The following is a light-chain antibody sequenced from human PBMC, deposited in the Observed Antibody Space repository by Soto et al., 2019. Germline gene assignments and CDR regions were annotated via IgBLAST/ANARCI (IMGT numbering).Light chain of an antibody. CDR3: CSYAGDLAL. J-gene: IGLJ2*01. Sequence: QSSLTLPRSSSGSPGQSVTISCTGTSSDVGGYDFVSWYQQHPGKAPKLMISDVSKRPSGVPDRFSGSKSGNTASLTISGLQAEDEADYYCCSYAGDLALFGGGTKVTVL. CDR1: SSDVGGYDF. CDR2: DVS. V-gene: IGLV2-11*01.